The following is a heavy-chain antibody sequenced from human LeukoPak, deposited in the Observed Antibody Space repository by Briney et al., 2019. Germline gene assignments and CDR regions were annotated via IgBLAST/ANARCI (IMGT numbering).Heavy chain of an antibody. CDR3: AKGGRGNYLAPDY. CDR2: IWYGGSNK. J-gene: IGHJ4*02. Sequence: GRSLRLSCAASGFTFSSYGMHWVRQAPGKGLEWVAVIWYGGSNKYYADSVKGRFTISRDNSKNTLYLQMNSLRAEDTAVYYCAKGGRGNYLAPDYWGQGTLVTVSS. CDR1: GFTFSSYG. D-gene: IGHD1-7*01. V-gene: IGHV3-33*08.